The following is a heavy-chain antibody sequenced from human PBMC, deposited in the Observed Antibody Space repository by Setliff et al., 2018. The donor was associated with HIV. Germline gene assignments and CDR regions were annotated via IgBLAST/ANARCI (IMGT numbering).Heavy chain of an antibody. J-gene: IGHJ3*02. CDR3: ASSYGDYDAFHI. Sequence: GGSLRLSCAASGFTFSSYAMHWVRQAPGKGLEWVTLISDDAFNKYYADSVKGRFTISRDNSKSTLYLQMNSLRAEDTAMYYCASSYGDYDAFHIWGLGTMVTVSS. V-gene: IGHV3-30*04. D-gene: IGHD4-17*01. CDR2: ISDDAFNK. CDR1: GFTFSSYA.